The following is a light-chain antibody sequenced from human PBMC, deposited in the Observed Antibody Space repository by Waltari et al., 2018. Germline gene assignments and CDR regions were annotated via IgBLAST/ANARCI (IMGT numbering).Light chain of an antibody. CDR3: QQYNDPTST. V-gene: IGKV3-15*01. CDR2: AAS. CDR1: QHVSSN. J-gene: IGKJ3*01. Sequence: IVMTQSPASLSASPGETATLSCGASQHVSSNLAWYQQKPGQDPRLLIYAASTRAPGVSNRFNGRGSGTQFTLTIVSLQPEDFALYFCQQYNDPTSTFGPGTQVDI.